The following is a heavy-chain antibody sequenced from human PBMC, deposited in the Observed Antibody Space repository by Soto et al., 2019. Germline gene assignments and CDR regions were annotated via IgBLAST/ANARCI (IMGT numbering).Heavy chain of an antibody. CDR2: IKQDGSEK. CDR1: GFTFSSYW. J-gene: IGHJ6*02. D-gene: IGHD3-22*01. Sequence: HPGGSLRLSCAASGFTFSSYWMSWVRQAPGKGLEWVANIKQDGSEKYYVDSVKGRFTISRDNAKNSLYLQMNSLRAEDTAVYYCARDYYDSSGYRYYYYGMDVWGQGTTVTVSS. V-gene: IGHV3-7*01. CDR3: ARDYYDSSGYRYYYYGMDV.